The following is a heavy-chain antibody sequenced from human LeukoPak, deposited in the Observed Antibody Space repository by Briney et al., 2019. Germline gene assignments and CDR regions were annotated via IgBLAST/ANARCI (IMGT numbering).Heavy chain of an antibody. CDR3: ARTYYLPGYYFDY. CDR1: GFTFSSYA. D-gene: IGHD3-10*01. J-gene: IGHJ4*02. Sequence: GGSLRLSCAASGFTFSSYAMHWVRQAPGKGLEWVAVISYDGSNKYYADSVKGRFTISRDNSKNTLYLQMNSLRAEDTAVYYCARTYYLPGYYFDYWGQGTLVTVSS. CDR2: ISYDGSNK. V-gene: IGHV3-30-3*01.